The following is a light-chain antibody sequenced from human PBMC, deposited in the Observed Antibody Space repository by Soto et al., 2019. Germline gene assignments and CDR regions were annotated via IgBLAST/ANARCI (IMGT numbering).Light chain of an antibody. V-gene: IGKV1-5*01. CDR2: DAS. Sequence: DMPMTQSPTTLSASVGDRVTITCRASQNIRSWLAWYQQKPGQAPKVLIYDASTLESGVPSRFSGSGFGTEFTLTISSLQPDDFATYYGQHYNGYFGQGTKLEIK. CDR3: QHYNGY. J-gene: IGKJ2*01. CDR1: QNIRSW.